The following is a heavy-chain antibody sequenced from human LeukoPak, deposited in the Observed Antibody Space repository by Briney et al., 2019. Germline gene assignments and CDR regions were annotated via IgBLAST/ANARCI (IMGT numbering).Heavy chain of an antibody. CDR2: IYHSGST. CDR3: ARGTYYDFWSGYDG. D-gene: IGHD3-3*01. Sequence: SETLSLTCTVSGGSISSGGYYWSWIRQPPGKGLEWIGYIYHSGSTYYNPSLKSRVTISVDRSKNQFSLKLSSVTAADTAVYYCARGTYYDFWSGYDGWGQGTVVTVSS. V-gene: IGHV4-30-2*01. J-gene: IGHJ3*01. CDR1: GGSISSGGYY.